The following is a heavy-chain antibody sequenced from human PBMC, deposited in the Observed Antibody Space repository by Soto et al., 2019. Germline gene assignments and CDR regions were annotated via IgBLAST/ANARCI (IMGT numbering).Heavy chain of an antibody. CDR1: GYTFTSSG. Sequence: ASVKVSCKASGYTFTSSGISWVRRAPGQGLEWMGWISAYNGNTNYAQKLQGRVTMTTDTSTSTAYMELRSLRSDDTAVYYCARNGHSSSWYVGYYYYYYMDVWGKGTTVTVSS. J-gene: IGHJ6*03. V-gene: IGHV1-18*01. CDR2: ISAYNGNT. CDR3: ARNGHSSSWYVGYYYYYYMDV. D-gene: IGHD6-13*01.